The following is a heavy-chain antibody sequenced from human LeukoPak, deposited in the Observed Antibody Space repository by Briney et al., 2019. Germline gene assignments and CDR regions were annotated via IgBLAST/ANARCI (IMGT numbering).Heavy chain of an antibody. D-gene: IGHD3-10*01. J-gene: IGHJ4*02. CDR3: ARVYGSGSYDY. CDR1: GFIFSSYA. Sequence: GGSLRLSCAASGFIFSSYAMSWVRQAPGKGLEWVSGIRCDGSSKYYADSVKGRFTISRDNSKNTLYLQMNSLRAEDTAVYCCARVYGSGSYDYWGQGTLVTVSS. V-gene: IGHV3-23*01. CDR2: IRCDGSSK.